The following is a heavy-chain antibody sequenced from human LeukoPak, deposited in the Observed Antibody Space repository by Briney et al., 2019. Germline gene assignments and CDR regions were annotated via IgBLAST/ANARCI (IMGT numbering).Heavy chain of an antibody. V-gene: IGHV3-33*06. CDR3: AKKYPNFDY. Sequence: GRSLRLSCAASGFTFSNYGLHWVRQAPGKGLEWVAIIWYDGSNKYYADSVKGRFTISRDNSKNTLFLQMNSLRAEDTAVYYCAKKYPNFDYWGQGTLVTVSS. CDR2: IWYDGSNK. CDR1: GFTFSNYG. D-gene: IGHD2/OR15-2a*01. J-gene: IGHJ4*02.